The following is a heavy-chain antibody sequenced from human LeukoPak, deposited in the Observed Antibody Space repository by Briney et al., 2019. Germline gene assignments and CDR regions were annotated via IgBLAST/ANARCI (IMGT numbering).Heavy chain of an antibody. CDR1: GFTFSIYS. CDR2: ISSSSSYI. V-gene: IGHV3-21*01. J-gene: IGHJ4*02. Sequence: PGGSLRLSCAASGFTFSIYSMNWVRQAPGKGLEWVSSISSSSSYIYYADSVKGRFTISRDNAKNSLYLQMNSLRAEDTAVYYCARDGGVGRIAVAGTFDYWGQGTLVAVSS. D-gene: IGHD6-19*01. CDR3: ARDGGVGRIAVAGTFDY.